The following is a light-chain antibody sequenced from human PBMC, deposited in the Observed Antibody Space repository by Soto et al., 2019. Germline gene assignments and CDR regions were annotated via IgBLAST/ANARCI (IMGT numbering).Light chain of an antibody. Sequence: EVVLTQSPGTLSLSPGESATLSCRASQSVSSNYLAWYQQQPGQAPRLLIYGVSTSATGIPDRFSGSGSGTDFSLNISRLEPEDCALYYCQQYFTSPLTFGRGTKVEIK. CDR3: QQYFTSPLT. V-gene: IGKV3-20*01. CDR2: GVS. J-gene: IGKJ4*01. CDR1: QSVSSNY.